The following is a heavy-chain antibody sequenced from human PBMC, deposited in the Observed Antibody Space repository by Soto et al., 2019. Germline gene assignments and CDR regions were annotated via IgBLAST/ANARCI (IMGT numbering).Heavy chain of an antibody. V-gene: IGHV3-23*01. CDR1: GFTFGSYA. Sequence: GGSLRLSCAASGFTFGSYAMSWGRQAPGKGLEWVSAISGSGGSTYYADSVKGRFTISRDNSKNTLYLQMNSLRAEDTAVYYCAKSSYSSGWRSENYFDYWGQGT. D-gene: IGHD6-19*01. CDR2: ISGSGGST. J-gene: IGHJ4*02. CDR3: AKSSYSSGWRSENYFDY.